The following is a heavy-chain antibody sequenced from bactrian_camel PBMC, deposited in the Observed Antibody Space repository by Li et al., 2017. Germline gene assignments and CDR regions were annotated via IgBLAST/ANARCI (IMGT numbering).Heavy chain of an antibody. J-gene: IGHJ4*01. Sequence: QVQLVESGGGSVQVGGSLTLSCTVSGLPYDDYCVSWFRQVPGKEREGVTTIASDGSTGYADSVKGRFTISKDNAKNILYLQMNNLKTEDTAMYYCRAGWGLGPVVSQGTQVTVS. CDR1: GLPYDDYC. CDR2: IASDGST. V-gene: IGHV3S26*01. D-gene: IGHD5*01.